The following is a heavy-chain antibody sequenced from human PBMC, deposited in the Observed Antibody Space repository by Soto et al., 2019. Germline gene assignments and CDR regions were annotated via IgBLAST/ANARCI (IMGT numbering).Heavy chain of an antibody. V-gene: IGHV3-30-3*01. Sequence: WGSRRLSCAASGFTFSSYAMHWVRQAPGKGLEWVAVISYEGSNRYYADSVKGRFTISRDNAKNSLYLQMNSLRDEDTAVYYCARAGYDILTGYYKGPGDFGIWGQGTMVTVSS. J-gene: IGHJ3*02. CDR1: GFTFSSYA. CDR3: ARAGYDILTGYYKGPGDFGI. D-gene: IGHD3-9*01. CDR2: ISYEGSNR.